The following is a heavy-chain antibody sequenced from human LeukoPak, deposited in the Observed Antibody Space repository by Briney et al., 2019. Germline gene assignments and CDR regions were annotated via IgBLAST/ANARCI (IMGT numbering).Heavy chain of an antibody. CDR1: GFTFSSYA. V-gene: IGHV3-23*01. D-gene: IGHD4-11*01. Sequence: PGGSLRLSCTASGFTFSSYAMTWVRQAPGKGLECVSVISGSGTTTYYADSVKGRFTISRDNSKNTLFLQMNSLRVEDTATYYCTKKRTTSVTDWFDPWGQGTLVTVSS. CDR2: ISGSGTTT. J-gene: IGHJ5*02. CDR3: TKKRTTSVTDWFDP.